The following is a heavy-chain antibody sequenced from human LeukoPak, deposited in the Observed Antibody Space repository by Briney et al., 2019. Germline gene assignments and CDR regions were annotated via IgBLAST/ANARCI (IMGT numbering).Heavy chain of an antibody. D-gene: IGHD3-22*01. J-gene: IGHJ6*03. V-gene: IGHV4-38-2*02. CDR2: IYYSGNT. Sequence: PSETLSLTCSVLGYSITGGFHWAWIRQPPGKGLEWIGSIYYSGNTYYNPSLKSRVTMSAETSKNQFSLRLTSVTAADTAVYFCVRVSSGSYHYYYMDFWGKGTTVTVSS. CDR1: GYSITGGFH. CDR3: VRVSSGSYHYYYMDF.